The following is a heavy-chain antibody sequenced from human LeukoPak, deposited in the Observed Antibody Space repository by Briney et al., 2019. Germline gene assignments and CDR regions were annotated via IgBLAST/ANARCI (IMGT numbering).Heavy chain of an antibody. V-gene: IGHV3-21*01. D-gene: IGHD5-12*01. Sequence: GGSLRPSCAASGFTFSSYSMNWVRQAPGKGLEWVSSISSSSSYIYYADSVKGRFTISRDNAKNSLYLQMNSLRAEDTAVYYCARDRGYGGYEEAGYWGQGTLVTVSS. CDR3: ARDRGYGGYEEAGY. CDR1: GFTFSSYS. CDR2: ISSSSSYI. J-gene: IGHJ4*02.